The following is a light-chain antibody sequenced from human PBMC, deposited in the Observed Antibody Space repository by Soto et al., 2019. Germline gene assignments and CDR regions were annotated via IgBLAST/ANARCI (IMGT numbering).Light chain of an antibody. CDR1: NSDVGGYEY. J-gene: IGLJ1*01. CDR2: EVR. V-gene: IGLV2-14*01. Sequence: QSFLTHPASVSGSPGQSITIACTGTNSDVGGYEYVAWYQQHPGKVPKLMISEVRNRPSGASNRFSGSKSGNTASLTISGLQAEDEADYYCSTYTTSRTLVFGSGTKVTVL. CDR3: STYTTSRTLV.